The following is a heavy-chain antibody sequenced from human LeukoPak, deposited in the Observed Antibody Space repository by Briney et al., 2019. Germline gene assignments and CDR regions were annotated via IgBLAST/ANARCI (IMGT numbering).Heavy chain of an antibody. CDR2: ISGSGDST. Sequence: GGSLRLSCAASGFTFSSYAMSWVRQAPGKGLEWVSTISGSGDSTYYADSVKGRFTISRDNSKNTLYLQMNSLRAEDTAVYYCAKYSGYDYYFDYWGQGTLVTVSS. CDR3: AKYSGYDYYFDY. D-gene: IGHD5-12*01. V-gene: IGHV3-23*01. CDR1: GFTFSSYA. J-gene: IGHJ4*02.